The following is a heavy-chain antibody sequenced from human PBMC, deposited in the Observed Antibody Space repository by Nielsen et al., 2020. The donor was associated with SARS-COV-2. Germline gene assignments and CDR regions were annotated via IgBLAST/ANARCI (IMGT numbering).Heavy chain of an antibody. V-gene: IGHV4-34*01. D-gene: IGHD1-1*01. CDR2: IGHSGNT. Sequence: ESLKISCGVYGGSFNDYYWNWIRQSPGKGLEWIGQIGHSGNTNYNPSLKSRVNMSVDTSKRQFSLKLNSVTAADAADYYCAGGVPPTGMLFDFWGLGTRVIVSS. CDR1: GGSFNDYY. CDR3: AGGVPPTGMLFDF. J-gene: IGHJ4*02.